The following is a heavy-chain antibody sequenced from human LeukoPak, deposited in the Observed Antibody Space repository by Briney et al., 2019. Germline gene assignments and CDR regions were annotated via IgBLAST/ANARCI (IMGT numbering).Heavy chain of an antibody. CDR3: AELGITMIGGV. Sequence: GGSLRLSCAASGFNLSDYYMTWIRQAPGKGLEWVAYISSSGSTIYYADSVKGRFTISRDNAKNSLYLQMNSLRAEDTAVYYCAELGITMIGGVWGKGTTVTISS. V-gene: IGHV3-11*04. D-gene: IGHD3-10*02. CDR1: GFNLSDYY. J-gene: IGHJ6*04. CDR2: ISSSGSTI.